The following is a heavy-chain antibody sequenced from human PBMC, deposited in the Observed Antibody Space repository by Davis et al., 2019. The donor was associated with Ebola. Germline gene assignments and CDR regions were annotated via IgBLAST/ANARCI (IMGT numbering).Heavy chain of an antibody. CDR1: GFTFANSV. V-gene: IGHV1-58*02. Sequence: SVKVSCKAFGFTFANSVIQWVRQARGQRLEWIGWVGGSNHANYAQKLQGRVTITRDMTTSTVYMELSGLRSEDAALYYCAASAGTVGKFDYWGQGTLVTVSS. CDR3: AASAGTVGKFDY. CDR2: VGGSNHA. J-gene: IGHJ4*02. D-gene: IGHD1-14*01.